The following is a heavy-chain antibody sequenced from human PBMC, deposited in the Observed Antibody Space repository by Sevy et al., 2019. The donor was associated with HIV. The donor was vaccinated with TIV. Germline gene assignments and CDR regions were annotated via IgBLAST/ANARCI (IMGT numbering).Heavy chain of an antibody. V-gene: IGHV4-59*01. Sequence: SETLSLTCTVSGGSISSYYWSWIRQPPGKGLEWIGYIYYSGSTNYNPSLKSRVTISVDTSKNQFSLKLSSVTAADTAVYYCARVFCNYDILTGPRLVAFDIWGQGTMVTVSS. CDR2: IYYSGST. CDR3: ARVFCNYDILTGPRLVAFDI. CDR1: GGSISSYY. D-gene: IGHD3-9*01. J-gene: IGHJ3*02.